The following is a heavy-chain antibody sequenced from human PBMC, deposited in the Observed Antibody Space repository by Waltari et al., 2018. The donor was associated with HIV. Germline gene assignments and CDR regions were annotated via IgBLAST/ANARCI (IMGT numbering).Heavy chain of an antibody. D-gene: IGHD2-15*01. CDR3: VRGPTCSGGTCYSFFDY. CDR2: VNPDNGNT. Sequence: QVQLVQSGAEVRKPGASVTISCKASGYNFTSYGIHWVRQAPGQRLEWRAWVNPDNGNTKYSRFLHGRVTVTRDTFPNTSYMALSSLRSGEPAIYYCVRGPTCSGGTCYSFFDYWGQGTVVSVSS. V-gene: IGHV1-3*01. CDR1: GYNFTSYG. J-gene: IGHJ4*02.